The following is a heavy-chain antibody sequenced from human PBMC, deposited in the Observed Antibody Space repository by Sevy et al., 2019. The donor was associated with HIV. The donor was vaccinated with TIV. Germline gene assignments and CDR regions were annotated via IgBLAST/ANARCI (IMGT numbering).Heavy chain of an antibody. V-gene: IGHV1-69*13. J-gene: IGHJ4*02. CDR3: ASVGFCSTRTCFTALRFPIDPPFDS. CDR2: IIPIFGAT. CDR1: GGTFNNYA. D-gene: IGHD2-2*02. Sequence: ASVKVSCKASGGTFNNYAINWVRQAPGQGLEWMGGIIPIFGATNYAQKFQGRVTITADESTSTGYMEVSGLRSEDTGIYYRASVGFCSTRTCFTALRFPIDPPFDSWGQGTLVTVSS.